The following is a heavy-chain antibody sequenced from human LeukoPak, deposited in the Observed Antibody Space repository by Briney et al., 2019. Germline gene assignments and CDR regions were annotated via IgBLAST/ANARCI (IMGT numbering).Heavy chain of an antibody. CDR2: ISYDGSNK. D-gene: IGHD3-10*01. Sequence: QSGGSLRLSCAASGFTFSSYAMHWVRQAPGKGLEWVAVISYDGSNKYYADSVKGRFTISRDNSKNTLYLQMNSLRAEDTAIYYCARDYYGSGHFDNWGQGTLVTVSS. V-gene: IGHV3-30-3*01. CDR1: GFTFSSYA. J-gene: IGHJ4*02. CDR3: ARDYYGSGHFDN.